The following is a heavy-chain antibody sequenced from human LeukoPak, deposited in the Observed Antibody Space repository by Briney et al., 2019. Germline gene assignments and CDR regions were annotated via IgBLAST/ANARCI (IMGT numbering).Heavy chain of an antibody. D-gene: IGHD3-10*01. V-gene: IGHV1-2*02. CDR2: INPNSGGT. J-gene: IGHJ4*02. CDR1: GYTFTGYY. CDR3: ARFGDYVAY. Sequence: GASVKVSCKASGYTFTGYYMHWVRQAPGQGLEWMGWINPNSGGTNYAQKFQGRVTMTRDTSISPGHLGLRRLRSDRTGVLYRARFGDYVAYWGQGTLVTVSS.